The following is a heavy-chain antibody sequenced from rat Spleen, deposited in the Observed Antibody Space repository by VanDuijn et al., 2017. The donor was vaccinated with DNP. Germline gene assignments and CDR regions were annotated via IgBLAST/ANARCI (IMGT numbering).Heavy chain of an antibody. V-gene: IGHV5-27*01. D-gene: IGHD1-4*01. CDR2: ITNSGGSI. Sequence: EVQLVESGGGLVQPRGSMKLSCSASGFIFSNYGMAWVRQAPTKGLEWVASITNSGGSIYYRDSLKGRITISRDNAKSTLYLQMDSLRSEDTATYYCTTGAGSPWGQGTSVTVSS. J-gene: IGHJ4*01. CDR1: GFIFSNYG. CDR3: TTGAGSP.